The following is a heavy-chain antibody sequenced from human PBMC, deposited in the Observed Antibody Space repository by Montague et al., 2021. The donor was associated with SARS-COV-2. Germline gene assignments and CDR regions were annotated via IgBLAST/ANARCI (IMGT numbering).Heavy chain of an antibody. CDR1: GDSISSGNHY. V-gene: IGHV4-39*07. Sequence: SETLSLTCTVSGDSISSGNHYWGWVRQSPGKGLEWIAVIYYSGSPYYTPSLKSRVTISVDTSRNQISLKLNSVTAGDTAVYYCVVVPLGPQGRGFDYWGQGTLVTVSS. CDR3: VVVPLGPQGRGFDY. D-gene: IGHD2-15*01. J-gene: IGHJ4*02. CDR2: IYYSGSP.